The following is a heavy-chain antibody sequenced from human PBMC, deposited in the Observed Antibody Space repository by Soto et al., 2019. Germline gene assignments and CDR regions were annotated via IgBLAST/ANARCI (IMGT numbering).Heavy chain of an antibody. CDR2: IYHSGST. CDR3: ARLSPRFSAGNYGSESYSYYYGMDV. J-gene: IGHJ6*02. Sequence: PSETLSLTCAVSGYSISSGYYWGWIRQPPGKGLEWIGSIYHSGSTYYNPSLKSRVTISVDTSKNQFSLKLSSVTAADTAVYYCARLSPRFSAGNYGSESYSYYYGMDVWGQGPMVT. CDR1: GYSISSGYY. V-gene: IGHV4-38-2*01. D-gene: IGHD3-10*01.